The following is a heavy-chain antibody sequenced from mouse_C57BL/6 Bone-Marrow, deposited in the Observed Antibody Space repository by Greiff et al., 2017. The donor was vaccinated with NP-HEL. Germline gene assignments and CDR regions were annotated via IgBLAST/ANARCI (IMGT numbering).Heavy chain of an antibody. V-gene: IGHV2-9*01. CDR2: IWGGGST. D-gene: IGHD1-1*01. J-gene: IGHJ3*01. Sequence: VHLVESGPGLVAPSQSLSITCTVSGFSLTSYGVDWVRQPPGKGLEWLGVIWGGGSTNYNSAPMSSLSISKDNSKSQVFLKMNSLQTDDTAMYYCAKVGAYYYGSSSAWFAYWGQGTLVTVSA. CDR1: GFSLTSYG. CDR3: AKVGAYYYGSSSAWFAY.